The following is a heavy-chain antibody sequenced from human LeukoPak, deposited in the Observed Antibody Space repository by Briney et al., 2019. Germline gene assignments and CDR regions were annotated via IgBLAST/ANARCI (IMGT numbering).Heavy chain of an antibody. D-gene: IGHD3-10*01. J-gene: IGHJ5*02. CDR1: GYTFTSYD. CDR2: MNPNSGNT. Sequence: ASVKVSCKASGYTFTSYDINWVRQATGQGLEWMGWMNPNSGNTGYAQKFQGRVTMTRNTSISTAYMELSRLRSDDTAVYYCARDREEGLLWFGEPQNWFDPWGQGTLVTVSS. CDR3: ARDREEGLLWFGEPQNWFDP. V-gene: IGHV1-8*01.